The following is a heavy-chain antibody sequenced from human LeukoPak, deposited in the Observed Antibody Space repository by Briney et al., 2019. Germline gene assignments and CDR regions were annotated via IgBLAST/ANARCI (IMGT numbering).Heavy chain of an antibody. Sequence: GGSLRLSCAASGFTVSSNYMSWVRQTPGKGLEWVSVIYSGGSTYYADSVKGRFTISRDNSKNTLYLQMDSLRPEDTAVYFCARSFDIWGQGTMVTVSS. J-gene: IGHJ3*02. CDR2: IYSGGST. CDR1: GFTVSSNY. V-gene: IGHV3-53*01. CDR3: ARSFDI.